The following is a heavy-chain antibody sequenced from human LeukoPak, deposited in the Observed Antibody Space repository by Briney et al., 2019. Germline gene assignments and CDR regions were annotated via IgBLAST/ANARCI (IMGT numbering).Heavy chain of an antibody. CDR2: INSDGSIT. CDR1: GFTFSAYW. Sequence: LGGSLRLSCAASGFTFSAYWVHWVRQAPGKGLVWVSRINSDGSITSYADSVKGRFTISRDNAKNTLYLQMNSLRAEDTAVYYCTSKTTDYYDSSGVGGYWGQGTLVTVSS. V-gene: IGHV3-74*01. D-gene: IGHD3-22*01. CDR3: TSKTTDYYDSSGVGGY. J-gene: IGHJ4*02.